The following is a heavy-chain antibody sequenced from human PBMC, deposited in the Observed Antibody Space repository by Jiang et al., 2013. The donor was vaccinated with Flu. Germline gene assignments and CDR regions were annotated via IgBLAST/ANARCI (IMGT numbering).Heavy chain of an antibody. CDR1: GFTFSSYS. CDR3: ARGVYYYDSSGYYNLYYFDY. Sequence: VQLVESGGGLVKPGGSLRLSCAASGFTFSSYSMNWVRQAPGKGLEWVSSISSSSSYIYYADSVKGRFTISRDNAKNSLYLQMNSLRAEDTAVYYCARGVYYYDSSGYYNLYYFDYWGQGTLVTVSS. J-gene: IGHJ4*02. CDR2: ISSSSSYI. D-gene: IGHD3-22*01. V-gene: IGHV3-21*01.